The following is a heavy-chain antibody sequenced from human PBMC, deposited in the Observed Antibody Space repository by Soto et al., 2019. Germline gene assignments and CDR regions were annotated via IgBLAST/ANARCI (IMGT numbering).Heavy chain of an antibody. J-gene: IGHJ4*02. CDR1: GFTFSNHG. V-gene: IGHV3-30*18. D-gene: IGHD3-22*01. CDR2: ISYDATNK. CDR3: AKPKYESSGYALDY. Sequence: QVQLVESGGGVVQPGTSLRLSCAASGFTFSNHGMHWVRQAPGKGLEWVAIISYDATNKYYADSVKGRFTISRDNSKKSLYLQLNSLRVEDTAVYYCAKPKYESSGYALDYWGQGTLVTVSS.